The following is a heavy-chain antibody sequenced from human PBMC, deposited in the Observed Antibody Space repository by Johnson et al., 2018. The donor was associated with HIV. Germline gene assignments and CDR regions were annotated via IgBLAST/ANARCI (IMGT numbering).Heavy chain of an antibody. CDR1: GFRFSDYY. J-gene: IGHJ3*02. CDR2: MSSSGSTI. Sequence: VQLVESGGGLVKPGGSLRLSCAASGFRFSDYYMSWIRQAPGKGLEWISYMSSSGSTIYHAESVKGRFTISRDNAKNSLYLQMNSLRVEDTAVYYCAREQVLLGGDVFDIWGQGTMVTVSS. D-gene: IGHD3-16*01. CDR3: AREQVLLGGDVFDI. V-gene: IGHV3-11*04.